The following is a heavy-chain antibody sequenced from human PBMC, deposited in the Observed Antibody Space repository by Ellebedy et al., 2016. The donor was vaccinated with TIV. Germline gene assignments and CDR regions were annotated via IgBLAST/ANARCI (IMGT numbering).Heavy chain of an antibody. D-gene: IGHD3-16*01. Sequence: GGSLRLSXEVSGFTFNTHAMSWVRLAPGKGLEWVSGISGGGDRANYVDSVEGRFTISRDNSKNKLNLQMDRLRAEDTAVYYCVKGADYDYTWEDYRFWFDSWGQGTLVTVSS. CDR1: GFTFNTHA. V-gene: IGHV3-23*01. CDR2: ISGGGDRA. J-gene: IGHJ5*01. CDR3: VKGADYDYTWEDYRFWFDS.